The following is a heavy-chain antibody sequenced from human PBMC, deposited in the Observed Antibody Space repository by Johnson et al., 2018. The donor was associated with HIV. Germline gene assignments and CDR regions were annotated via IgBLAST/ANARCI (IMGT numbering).Heavy chain of an antibody. CDR2: IGTAGDT. J-gene: IGHJ3*02. Sequence: MLLVESGGGLVQPGGSLRLSCAASGFTFSSYDMHWVRQATGKGLEWVSAIGTAGDTYSPGAVKGRFTISRENAKNSLSLQMNSLRAEDTAVYYCAKVLSVEMAHNSGGAFDIWGQGTMVTVSS. V-gene: IGHV3-13*01. CDR1: GFTFSSYD. CDR3: AKVLSVEMAHNSGGAFDI. D-gene: IGHD5-24*01.